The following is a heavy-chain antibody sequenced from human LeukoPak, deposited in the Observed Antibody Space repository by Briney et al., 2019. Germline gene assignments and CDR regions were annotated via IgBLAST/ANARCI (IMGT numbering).Heavy chain of an antibody. V-gene: IGHV3-30*18. Sequence: GGSLRLSCAASAFTFSSYDMHWVRQAPGKGLEWVAVISYDGSNKYYADSVKGRFTISRDNSKNTLYLQMNSLRAEDTAVYYCAKDLKGWRMSAFDIWGQGTMVTVSS. J-gene: IGHJ3*02. CDR1: AFTFSSYD. CDR2: ISYDGSNK. D-gene: IGHD2-15*01. CDR3: AKDLKGWRMSAFDI.